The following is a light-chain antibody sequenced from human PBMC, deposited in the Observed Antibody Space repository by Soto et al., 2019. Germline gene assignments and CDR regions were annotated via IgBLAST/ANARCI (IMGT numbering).Light chain of an antibody. J-gene: IGKJ4*01. Sequence: DIVMTQSPDSLAVSLGERATINCKSSQSVLYSSNNKNYLAWYHQKPGQPPKLLIYWASTRESGVPDRFSGSGSGTDFTLTISSLQAEDVAVYYCQQYYSTPHTFGGGTKVEIK. CDR2: WAS. V-gene: IGKV4-1*01. CDR1: QSVLYSSNNKNY. CDR3: QQYYSTPHT.